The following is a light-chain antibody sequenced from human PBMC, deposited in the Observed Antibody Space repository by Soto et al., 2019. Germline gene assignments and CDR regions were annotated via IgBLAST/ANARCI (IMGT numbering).Light chain of an antibody. Sequence: AIRMTQSPSSLSASTGDRVTITCRASQGISSYLAWYQQKPGKAPNLLIYDASTLQGGVPSRFSGSGSGTEFTLTVTSLQPEDFATYFCQQYDKYSTFGHGTKVDIK. CDR1: QGISSY. CDR2: DAS. V-gene: IGKV1-8*01. CDR3: QQYDKYST. J-gene: IGKJ1*01.